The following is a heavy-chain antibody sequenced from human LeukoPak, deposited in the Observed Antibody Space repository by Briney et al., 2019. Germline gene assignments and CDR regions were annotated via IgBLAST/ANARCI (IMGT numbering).Heavy chain of an antibody. CDR2: ISGSGGST. CDR3: AKAFAAQQWLTLDY. Sequence: PGGSLRLSCAASGFTFSSYAMSWVRQAPGKGLEWVSAISGSGGSTYYADSVKGRFTISRDNSKNTLHLQMNSLRAEDTAVYYCAKAFAAQQWLTLDYWGQGTLVTVSS. CDR1: GFTFSSYA. D-gene: IGHD6-19*01. J-gene: IGHJ4*02. V-gene: IGHV3-23*01.